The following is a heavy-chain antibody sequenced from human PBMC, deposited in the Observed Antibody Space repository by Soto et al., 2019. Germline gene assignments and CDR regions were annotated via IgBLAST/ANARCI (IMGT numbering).Heavy chain of an antibody. D-gene: IGHD1-26*01. J-gene: IGHJ3*02. CDR2: IIPIFGTA. CDR1: GGTFSSYA. V-gene: IGHV1-69*06. CDR3: ARGSGMGAPDGSFDI. Sequence: GASVKVSCKASGGTFSSYAISWVRQAPGQGLEWMGGIIPIFGTANYAQKFQGRVTITADKSTSTACMELSSLRSEDTAVYYCARGSGMGAPDGSFDIWGQGTMVPVSS.